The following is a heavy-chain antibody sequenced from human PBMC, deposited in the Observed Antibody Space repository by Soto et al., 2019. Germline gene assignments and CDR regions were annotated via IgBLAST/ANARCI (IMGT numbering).Heavy chain of an antibody. V-gene: IGHV3-74*01. D-gene: IGHD3-10*01. CDR2: INSDGSAT. Sequence: LGGSLRLSCGDSGFTFSSYWMHWVRQVPGKGLVWVSRINSDGSATNYADSVKGRFTISRDNAKNTLYLQMDSLRAEDTGVYYCAKEASGARYFDHWGQGTLVTVSS. CDR3: AKEASGARYFDH. J-gene: IGHJ4*02. CDR1: GFTFSSYW.